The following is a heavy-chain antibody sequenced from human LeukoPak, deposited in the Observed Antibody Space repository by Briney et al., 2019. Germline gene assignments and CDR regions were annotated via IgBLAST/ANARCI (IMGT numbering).Heavy chain of an antibody. V-gene: IGHV3-11*06. D-gene: IGHD3-22*01. CDR1: GFTFSDYY. CDR3: AQNFYDSSGLYFDY. J-gene: IGHJ4*02. Sequence: GGSLRLSCEASGFTFSDYYMSWIRQAPGKGLEWLAYVSSGRSDTNYADSVKGRFTISREDAKNSLHLQMNSLRAEDTAVYYCAQNFYDSSGLYFDYWGQGTLVTVSS. CDR2: VSSGRSDT.